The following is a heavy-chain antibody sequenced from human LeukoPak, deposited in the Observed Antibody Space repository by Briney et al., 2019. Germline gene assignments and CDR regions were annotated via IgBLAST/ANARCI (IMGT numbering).Heavy chain of an antibody. CDR3: ARLLGESTIYDL. CDR2: IRQNGNEK. V-gene: IGHV3-7*01. CDR1: GFTFSNYW. J-gene: IGHJ5*02. D-gene: IGHD3-16*01. Sequence: GGSLRLSCVASGFTFSNYWLTWVRQAPGQELDWVASIRQNGNEKYYVDSVKGRFIISRDNAENSVSLQMNSLRDEDTATYYCARLLGESTIYDLWGQGTLVTVSS.